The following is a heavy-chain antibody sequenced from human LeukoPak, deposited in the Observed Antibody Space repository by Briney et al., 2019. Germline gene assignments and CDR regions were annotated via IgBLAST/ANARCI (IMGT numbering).Heavy chain of an antibody. Sequence: AETLSLTCGVSGDSISSGYYWGWMRQPPGKGLEWIGSIYHSVSTYYNPSLKSRVTLSVDTPKNQLSLKLSSVTAADTAVYYCVRYFDWPYYFDSWGQGTLVTVSS. CDR3: VRYFDWPYYFDS. D-gene: IGHD3-9*01. CDR2: IYHSVST. J-gene: IGHJ4*02. CDR1: GDSISSGYY. V-gene: IGHV4-38-2*01.